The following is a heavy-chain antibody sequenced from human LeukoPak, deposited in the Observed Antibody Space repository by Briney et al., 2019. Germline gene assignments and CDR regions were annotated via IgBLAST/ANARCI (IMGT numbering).Heavy chain of an antibody. D-gene: IGHD1-26*01. CDR2: ISYDGSDK. CDR3: ARAMWELGGAFDY. V-gene: IGHV3-30*03. Sequence: PGGSLRLSCAASGFTFSSYGMHWVRQAPGKGLEWAAVISYDGSDKQYADSVKGRFIISRDNSKNTLYLQMNSLRAEDTAVYYCARAMWELGGAFDYWGQGTLVTVSS. CDR1: GFTFSSYG. J-gene: IGHJ4*02.